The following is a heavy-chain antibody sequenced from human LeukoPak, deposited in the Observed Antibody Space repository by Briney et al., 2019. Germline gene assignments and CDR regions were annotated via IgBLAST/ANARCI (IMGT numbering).Heavy chain of an antibody. CDR3: ARDYSSSWYYFDY. D-gene: IGHD6-13*01. CDR1: GFTFSSYA. J-gene: IGHJ4*02. CDR2: VSSNGGST. Sequence: GGSLRLSCAASGFTFSSYAMHWVRQAPGKGLEYVSAVSSNGGSTYYANSVKGRFTISRDNSKNTLYLQMGSLRAEDMAVYYCARDYSSSWYYFDYWGQGTLVTVSS. V-gene: IGHV3-64*01.